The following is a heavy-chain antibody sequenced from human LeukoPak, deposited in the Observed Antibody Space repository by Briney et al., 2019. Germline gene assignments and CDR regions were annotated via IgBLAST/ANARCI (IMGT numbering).Heavy chain of an antibody. CDR3: AGNNYDTSGPYY. CDR1: GGSISSYY. D-gene: IGHD3-22*01. Sequence: SETLSLTCTVSGGSISSYYWSWIRQPPGKGLEWIGYIYYSGSTNYNPSLKSRVTISVDTSKNQFSLKLNSVTAADTAVYYCAGNNYDTSGPYYWGQGTLVTVSS. J-gene: IGHJ4*02. CDR2: IYYSGST. V-gene: IGHV4-59*01.